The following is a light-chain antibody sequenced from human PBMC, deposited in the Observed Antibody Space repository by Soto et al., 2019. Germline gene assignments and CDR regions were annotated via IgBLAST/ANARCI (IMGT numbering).Light chain of an antibody. Sequence: QSVLTQPPSVSGAPGQRVTISCTGSSSNIGSGYDVHWYQQLPGTAPKLLIYGNTNRPSGVPDRFSGSKSGTSASLAITGLQAEDGADYYCQSYGSSRSDWVFGGGTKVTVL. CDR1: SSNIGSGYD. CDR3: QSYGSSRSDWV. CDR2: GNT. V-gene: IGLV1-40*01. J-gene: IGLJ3*02.